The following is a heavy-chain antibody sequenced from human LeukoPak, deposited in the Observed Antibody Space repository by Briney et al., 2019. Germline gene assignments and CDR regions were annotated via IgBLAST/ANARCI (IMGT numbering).Heavy chain of an antibody. J-gene: IGHJ4*02. Sequence: GGSLRLSCAASGFTFSSYGMSWVRQAPGKGLEWVSAISGSGGSTYYADSVKGRFTISRDNSKNTLYLQMNSLRAEDTAVYYCAKSVPYCGGGCYIGFDYWGQGTLVTVSS. CDR2: ISGSGGST. CDR3: AKSVPYCGGGCYIGFDY. D-gene: IGHD2-21*02. CDR1: GFTFSSYG. V-gene: IGHV3-23*01.